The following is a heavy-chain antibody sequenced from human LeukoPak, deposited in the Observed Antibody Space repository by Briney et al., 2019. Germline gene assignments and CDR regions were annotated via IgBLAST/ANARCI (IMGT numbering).Heavy chain of an antibody. J-gene: IGHJ4*02. CDR1: GYTFTSYA. CDR3: ARWSSSSRYYFDY. CDR2: IIPIFGTA. V-gene: IGHV1-69*05. D-gene: IGHD6-6*01. Sequence: SVKVSCKASGYTFTSYAMNWVRQAPGQGLEWMGGIIPIFGTANYAQKFQGRVTITTDESTSTAYMELSSLRSEDTAVYYCARWSSSSRYYFDYWGQGTLVTVSS.